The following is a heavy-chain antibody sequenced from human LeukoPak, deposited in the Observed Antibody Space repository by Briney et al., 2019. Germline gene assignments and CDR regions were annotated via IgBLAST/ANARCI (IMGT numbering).Heavy chain of an antibody. CDR1: GGSISSGGYY. V-gene: IGHV4-31*03. D-gene: IGHD6-19*01. CDR2: IYYSGST. Sequence: SETLSLTCTVSGGSISSGGYYWSWIRQHPGKGLEWIGYIYYSGSTYYNPSLKSRVTISVDTSKNQFSLKLSSVTAADTAVYYCATSSGWSYDAFDIWGQGTMVTVSS. CDR3: ATSSGWSYDAFDI. J-gene: IGHJ3*02.